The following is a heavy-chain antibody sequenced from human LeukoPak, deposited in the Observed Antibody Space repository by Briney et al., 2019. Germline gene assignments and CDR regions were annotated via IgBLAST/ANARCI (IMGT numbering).Heavy chain of an antibody. CDR1: GFTFSRYS. V-gene: IGHV3-48*01. J-gene: IGHJ4*02. Sequence: TGGSLRLPCAASGFTFSRYSMNWVRQAPGKGLEWISYISSSSSTIYYADSVKGRFTISRDNAKNSLYLQMNSLRAEDTAVYYCARNTFGGNSEWGQGTLVTVSS. CDR3: ARNTFGGNSE. CDR2: ISSSSSTI. D-gene: IGHD2-15*01.